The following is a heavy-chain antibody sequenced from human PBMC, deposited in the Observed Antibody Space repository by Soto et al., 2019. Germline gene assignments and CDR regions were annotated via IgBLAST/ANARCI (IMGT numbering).Heavy chain of an antibody. D-gene: IGHD5-12*01. V-gene: IGHV3-15*01. CDR1: GFTFYNTW. CDR2: VKSKTDGGAT. Sequence: PGGSLRLSCTASGFTFYNTWMSWVRQAPGKGLEWVGHVKSKTDGGATDYTAPVKGRFTISRDDSQNTLYLQMNSLQTDDTAVYYCTTDRRSGYDPQFDFWGQGTLVTVSS. CDR3: TTDRRSGYDPQFDF. J-gene: IGHJ4*02.